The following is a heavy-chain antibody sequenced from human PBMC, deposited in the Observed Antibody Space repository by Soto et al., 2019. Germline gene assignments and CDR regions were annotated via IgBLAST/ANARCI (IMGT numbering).Heavy chain of an antibody. Sequence: QITLKESGPTLVKPTQTLTLTCTFSGFSLSTSGVDVGWIRQPPGKALEWLALIYWDDDKRYSPSLKSRLTSTKDTSKNQVVLTMTNMDPLDTVTYYCAHRRPYSNSPEYFFDYWGQGTLVTVSS. D-gene: IGHD6-6*01. CDR3: AHRRPYSNSPEYFFDY. V-gene: IGHV2-5*02. CDR1: GFSLSTSGVD. CDR2: IYWDDDK. J-gene: IGHJ4*02.